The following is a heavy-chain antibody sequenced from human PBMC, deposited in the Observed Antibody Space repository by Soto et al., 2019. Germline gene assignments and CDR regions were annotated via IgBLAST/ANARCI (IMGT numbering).Heavy chain of an antibody. V-gene: IGHV4-34*01. D-gene: IGHD5-18*01. Sequence: SETLSLTCAVYGGSFSGYYWSWIRQPPGKGLEWIGEINHSGSTNYNPSLKSRVAISVDTSRNQFSLKVNSVTAADTAMYYCARGHTECQFFASWGQGTPVTVSS. CDR2: INHSGST. CDR3: ARGHTECQFFAS. CDR1: GGSFSGYY. J-gene: IGHJ4*02.